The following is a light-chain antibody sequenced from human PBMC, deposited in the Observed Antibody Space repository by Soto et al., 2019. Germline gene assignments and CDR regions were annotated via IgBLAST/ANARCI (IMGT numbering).Light chain of an antibody. Sequence: QSVLTQPASVSGSPGQSITISCTGTSSDVGVYNYVSWYQQHPGKAPKLMIYEVSNRPSGVSNRFSGSKSGNTASLTISGLQAEDEADYYCSSYTSISTLVFGGGTKVTVL. V-gene: IGLV2-14*01. CDR3: SSYTSISTLV. J-gene: IGLJ2*01. CDR1: SSDVGVYNY. CDR2: EVS.